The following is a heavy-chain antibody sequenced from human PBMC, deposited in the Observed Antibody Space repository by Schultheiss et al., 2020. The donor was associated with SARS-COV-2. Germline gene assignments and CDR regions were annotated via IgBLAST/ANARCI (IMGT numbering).Heavy chain of an antibody. V-gene: IGHV1-69*13. D-gene: IGHD6-13*01. CDR1: GGTFSSYA. CDR3: ARTIDSSSWYSYYYYMDV. Sequence: SVKVSCKASGGTFSSYAISWVRQAPGQGLEWMGGIIPIFSTANYAQKFQGRVTITADESTSTAYMELSSLRSEDTAVYYCARTIDSSSWYSYYYYMDVWGKGTTVTVSS. CDR2: IIPIFSTA. J-gene: IGHJ6*03.